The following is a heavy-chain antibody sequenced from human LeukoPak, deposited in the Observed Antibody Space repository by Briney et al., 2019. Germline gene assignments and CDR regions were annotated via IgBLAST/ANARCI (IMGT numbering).Heavy chain of an antibody. Sequence: SETLSLTCTVSGGSISSGGYYWSWIRQHPGKGLEWIGYIYYSGSTYYNPSLKSRVTISVDTSKNQFSLKLNSVTAADTAVYYCAGYGSGSYYKAFDYWGQGTLVTVSS. V-gene: IGHV4-31*03. CDR3: AGYGSGSYYKAFDY. CDR1: GGSISSGGYY. J-gene: IGHJ4*02. D-gene: IGHD3-10*01. CDR2: IYYSGST.